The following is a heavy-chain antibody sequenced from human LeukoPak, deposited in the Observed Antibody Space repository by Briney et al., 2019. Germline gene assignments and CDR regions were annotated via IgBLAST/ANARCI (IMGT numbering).Heavy chain of an antibody. V-gene: IGHV4-34*01. CDR3: ARGGIATPGVGGYFDY. J-gene: IGHJ4*02. D-gene: IGHD6-13*01. CDR2: ISHSGST. CDR1: GGSFRGYY. Sequence: SETLSLTCAVYGGSFRGYYWSWIRQPPGKVLEWIGEISHSGSTNHNPSLKSRVTISEDTSKSQFSLKLSAVTAADTALYYCARGGIATPGVGGYFDYWGQGIFVTVSS.